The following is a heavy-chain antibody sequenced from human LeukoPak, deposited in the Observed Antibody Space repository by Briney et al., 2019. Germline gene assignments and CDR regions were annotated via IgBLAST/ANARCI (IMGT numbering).Heavy chain of an antibody. CDR1: GFTFSHFA. Sequence: GGSLRLSCAASGFTFSHFAMTWVRQAPGKGLEWVANIKEDGSDKYYVDSVKGRFTISRDNAKNSVYLQMNSLRAEDTAVYYCARGSGWTDYWGQGTLVTVSS. CDR2: IKEDGSDK. V-gene: IGHV3-7*01. J-gene: IGHJ4*02. D-gene: IGHD6-19*01. CDR3: ARGSGWTDY.